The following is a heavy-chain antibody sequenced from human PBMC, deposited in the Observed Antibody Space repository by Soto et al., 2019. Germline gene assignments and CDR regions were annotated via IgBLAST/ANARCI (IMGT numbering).Heavy chain of an antibody. CDR1: GFTFSSYS. V-gene: IGHV3-48*01. D-gene: IGHD3-9*01. CDR2: ISSSSSTI. Sequence: GGSLRLSCAASGFTFSSYSMNWVRQAPGKGLEWVSYISSSSSTIYYADSVKGRFTISRDNAKNSLYLQMNSLRAEDTAVYYCARDPRTSDILTGGWDVWGKGTTVTVSS. J-gene: IGHJ6*04. CDR3: ARDPRTSDILTGGWDV.